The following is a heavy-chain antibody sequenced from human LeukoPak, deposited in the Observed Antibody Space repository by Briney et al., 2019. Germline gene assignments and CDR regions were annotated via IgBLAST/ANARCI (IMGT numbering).Heavy chain of an antibody. J-gene: IGHJ4*02. V-gene: IGHV1-18*01. CDR2: ISAYNGNT. CDR3: ATDPGYQLPGPY. Sequence: ASVKVSCKASGYTFTSYGISWVRQAPGQGLEWMGWISAYNGNTNYAQKFQGRVTMTEDTSTDTAYMELSSLRSEDTAVYYCATDPGYQLPGPYWGQGTLVTVSS. D-gene: IGHD2-2*01. CDR1: GYTFTSYG.